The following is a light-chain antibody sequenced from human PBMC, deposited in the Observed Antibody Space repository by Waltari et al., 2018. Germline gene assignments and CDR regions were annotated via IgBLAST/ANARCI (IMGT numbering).Light chain of an antibody. CDR2: DVS. J-gene: IGLJ3*02. Sequence: QSALTQPASVSGSPGQSITISCTGTTSDLGAYTYVSWYQQHPGKAPKLMIYDVSSRPSGVSNRFSGSKSGNTASLTISGLQAEDEADYYCSSFTSSSTWVFGGGTKLTVL. CDR3: SSFTSSSTWV. V-gene: IGLV2-14*01. CDR1: TSDLGAYTY.